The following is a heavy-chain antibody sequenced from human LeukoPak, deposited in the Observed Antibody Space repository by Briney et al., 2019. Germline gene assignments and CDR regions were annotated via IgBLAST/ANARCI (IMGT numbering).Heavy chain of an antibody. V-gene: IGHV3-7*01. CDR1: GFTFSSYW. D-gene: IGHD4-17*01. CDR3: ATTPLYGDYEEEAFDI. J-gene: IGHJ3*02. CDR2: IKQDGSEK. Sequence: GGSLRLSCAASGFTFSSYWMSWVRQAPGKGLEWVANIKQDGSEKYYVDSVKGRFTISRDNAKNSLYLQMNSLRAEDTAVYYCATTPLYGDYEEEAFDIWGQGTMVTVSS.